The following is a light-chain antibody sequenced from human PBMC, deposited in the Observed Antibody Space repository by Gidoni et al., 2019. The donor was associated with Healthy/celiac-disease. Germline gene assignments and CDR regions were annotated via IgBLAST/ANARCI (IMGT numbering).Light chain of an antibody. CDR2: WAS. V-gene: IGKV4-1*01. CDR1: QSVLYSSNNKNY. J-gene: IGKJ2*01. Sequence: DILLSHSPHPLPVSLGETATINRKSSQSVLYSSNNKNYLAWYQQKPGQPPKLLIYWASTRESGVPDRFSGSGSGTDFTLTISSLQAEDVAVYYCQQYYSTPYTFGQGTKLEIK. CDR3: QQYYSTPYT.